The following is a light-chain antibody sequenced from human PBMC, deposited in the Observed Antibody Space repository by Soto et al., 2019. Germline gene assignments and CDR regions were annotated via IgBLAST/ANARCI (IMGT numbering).Light chain of an antibody. CDR2: GNS. CDR3: QSYDSSLV. V-gene: IGLV1-40*01. J-gene: IGLJ2*01. Sequence: QAVVTQPPSVSGAPGQRVTISCTGSSSNIGAGYDVHWYQQLPGTAPKLLIYGNSNRPSGVPDRFSGSKSGTSASLAITGLQAEDEADYYCQSYDSSLVFGGGTKLTV. CDR1: SSNIGAGYD.